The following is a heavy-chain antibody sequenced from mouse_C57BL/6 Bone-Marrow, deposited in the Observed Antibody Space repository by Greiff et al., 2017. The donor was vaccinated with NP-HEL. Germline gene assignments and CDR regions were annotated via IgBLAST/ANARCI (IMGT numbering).Heavy chain of an antibody. Sequence: VQLKQSGAELVRPGASVKLSCTASGFNIKDYYMHWVKQRPEQGLEWIGRIDPEDGDTEYAPKFQGKATMTADTSSNTAYLQLSSLTSEGTAVYYSTLEYYGGSYGFVYRGEGTLWTVSA. CDR3: TLEYYGGSYGFVY. D-gene: IGHD1-1*01. CDR1: GFNIKDYY. CDR2: IDPEDGDT. J-gene: IGHJ3*01. V-gene: IGHV14-1*01.